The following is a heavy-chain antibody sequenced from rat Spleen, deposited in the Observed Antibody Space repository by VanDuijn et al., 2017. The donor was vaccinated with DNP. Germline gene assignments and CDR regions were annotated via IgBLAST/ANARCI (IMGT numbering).Heavy chain of an antibody. D-gene: IGHD1-9*01. CDR3: TKRGATGLTSYYFDY. Sequence: EVQLVESGGGLVQPGRSLKLSCTASGFTFSNFPMAWVRQAPTKGLEWVASISTNGGNSVYRDSVKGRFTISRDNAKNTLYLQMDSLRSEDTATYYCTKRGATGLTSYYFDYWGQGVMVTVSS. CDR2: ISTNGGNS. V-gene: IGHV5-46*01. CDR1: GFTFSNFP. J-gene: IGHJ2*01.